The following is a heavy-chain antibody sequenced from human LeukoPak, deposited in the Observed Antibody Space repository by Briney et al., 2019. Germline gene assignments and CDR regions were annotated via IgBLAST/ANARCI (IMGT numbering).Heavy chain of an antibody. Sequence: GGSLRLSCLASGFTFSDYWMTWVRQAPGKGLEWVANIDLHGNEKYYVDSVKGRFTISRDNAKNSLYLQMNSLRAEDTAVYYCARETVVPAADYYYYYYGMDVWGQGTTVTVSS. CDR1: GFTFSDYW. CDR2: IDLHGNEK. V-gene: IGHV3-7*01. CDR3: ARETVVPAADYYYYYYGMDV. D-gene: IGHD2-2*01. J-gene: IGHJ6*02.